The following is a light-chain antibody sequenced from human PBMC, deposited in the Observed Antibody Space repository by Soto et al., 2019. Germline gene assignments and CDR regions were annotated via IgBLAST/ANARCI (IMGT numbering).Light chain of an antibody. CDR3: ASWDDSLSVPI. V-gene: IGLV1-47*01. Sequence: QSVLTQPPSASGTPGQRVTISCSGSRSDIGSNCVYWYQHLPGMAPKLLIYRNDQRPSGVPDRISGSKSGTSASLAIIGLRSEDEAEYYCASWDDSLSVPIFGGGTKLTVL. J-gene: IGLJ2*01. CDR1: RSDIGSNC. CDR2: RND.